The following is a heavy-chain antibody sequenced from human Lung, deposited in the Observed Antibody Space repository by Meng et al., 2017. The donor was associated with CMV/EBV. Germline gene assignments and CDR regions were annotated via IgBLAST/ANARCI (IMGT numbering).Heavy chain of an antibody. V-gene: IGHV3-21*01. D-gene: IGHD5-12*01. CDR3: ARVWGKGSGYDFDL. J-gene: IGHJ4*02. Sequence: SXAASGFTFSSYDMSWVRQAPGKGLEWVSSISTGGRDLYYADSVKGRFTISRDNAKNSLYLQMNSLRAEDTAVYFCARVWGKGSGYDFDLWGQGXPVTFSS. CDR2: ISTGGRDL. CDR1: GFTFSSYD.